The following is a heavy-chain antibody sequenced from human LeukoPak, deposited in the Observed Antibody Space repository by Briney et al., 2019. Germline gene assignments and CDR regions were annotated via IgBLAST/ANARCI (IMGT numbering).Heavy chain of an antibody. CDR2: ISYDGSNK. Sequence: GGSLRLSCAASGFTFSSYGMHWVRQAPGKGLEWVAVISYDGSNKYYADSVKGRFTISRDNSKNTLYLQMNSLRAEDTAVYYCATKGRNYDFWSGSSNFDYWGQGILVTVSS. CDR1: GFTFSSYG. J-gene: IGHJ4*02. D-gene: IGHD3-3*01. V-gene: IGHV3-30*03. CDR3: ATKGRNYDFWSGSSNFDY.